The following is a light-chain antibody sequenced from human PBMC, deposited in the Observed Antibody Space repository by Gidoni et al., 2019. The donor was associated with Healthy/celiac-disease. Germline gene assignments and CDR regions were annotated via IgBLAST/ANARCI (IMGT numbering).Light chain of an antibody. CDR2: AAS. CDR1: QSISSY. Sequence: DIQMTQSPSSLSASVGDRVTITCRASQSISSYLNWYQQKPGKAPKLLIYAASSLQSGVPSRFSGSGSWTDFTLTISSLQPEDFATYYCQQSYSTPLTFXPXTKVDIK. V-gene: IGKV1-39*01. CDR3: QQSYSTPLT. J-gene: IGKJ3*01.